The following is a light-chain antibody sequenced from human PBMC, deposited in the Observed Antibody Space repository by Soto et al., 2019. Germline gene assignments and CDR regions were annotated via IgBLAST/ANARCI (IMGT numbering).Light chain of an antibody. CDR1: QSVRSTY. Sequence: EIVLTQSPGTLSLSPGERATLSCRASQSVRSTYLAWYQQKPGQAPRLLIYGASSRATGIPDRFSGSGSGTDFTLIISRLEPEDFAVYFCQQYGNSPRTFGQGTRLEIK. V-gene: IGKV3-20*01. CDR3: QQYGNSPRT. CDR2: GAS. J-gene: IGKJ5*01.